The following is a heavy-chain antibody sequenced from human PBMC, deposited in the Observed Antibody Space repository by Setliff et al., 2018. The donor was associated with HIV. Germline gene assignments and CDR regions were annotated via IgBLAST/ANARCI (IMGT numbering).Heavy chain of an antibody. Sequence: GGSLRLSCAASGLNFSTYDIHWVRQAPGKGLEWVSYISGSDGTVLYADSVKGRFSVSRDNAENSLFLQMNGLRDDDSAVYFCATSSPPDDYGDLGGIDHWGQGTLVTVSS. CDR1: GLNFSTYD. CDR3: ATSSPPDDYGDLGGIDH. CDR2: ISGSDGTV. J-gene: IGHJ4*02. V-gene: IGHV3-48*03. D-gene: IGHD4-17*01.